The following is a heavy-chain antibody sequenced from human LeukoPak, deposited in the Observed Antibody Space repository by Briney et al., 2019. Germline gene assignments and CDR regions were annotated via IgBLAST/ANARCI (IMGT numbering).Heavy chain of an antibody. CDR2: IYHSGST. D-gene: IGHD3-10*01. Sequence: SETLSLTCTVSGGSISSGGYYWSWIRQPPGKGLEWIGYIYHSGSTYYNPSPKSRVTISVDRSKNQFSLKLSSVTAADTAVYYCARGMVRGAHFDYWGQGTLVTVSS. V-gene: IGHV4-30-2*01. CDR3: ARGMVRGAHFDY. CDR1: GGSISSGGYY. J-gene: IGHJ4*02.